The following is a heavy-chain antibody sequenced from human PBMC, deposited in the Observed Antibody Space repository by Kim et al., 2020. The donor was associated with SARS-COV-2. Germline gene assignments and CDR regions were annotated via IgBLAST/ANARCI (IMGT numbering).Heavy chain of an antibody. CDR3: ARATRSGSYLRWVIGMDV. Sequence: SETLSLTCTVSGGSISSGGYYWSWIRQHPGKGLEWIGYIYYSGSTYYNPSLKSRVTISVDTSKNQFSLKLNSVTAADTAVYYCARATRSGSYLRWVIGMDVWGQGTTVTVSS. V-gene: IGHV4-31*03. CDR2: IYYSGST. J-gene: IGHJ6*02. CDR1: GGSISSGGYY. D-gene: IGHD3-10*01.